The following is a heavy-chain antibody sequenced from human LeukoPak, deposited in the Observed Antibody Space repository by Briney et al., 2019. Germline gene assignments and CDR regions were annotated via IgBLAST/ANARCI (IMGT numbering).Heavy chain of an antibody. D-gene: IGHD5-18*01. Sequence: SETLSLTCAVYGGSFSGYYWSWIRQPPGKGLEWIGGINHSGSTNYNPSLKSRVTISVDTSKNQFSLKLSSVTAADTAVYYCARGREIQLWTEFDYWGQGTLVTVSS. V-gene: IGHV4-34*01. J-gene: IGHJ4*02. CDR1: GGSFSGYY. CDR2: INHSGST. CDR3: ARGREIQLWTEFDY.